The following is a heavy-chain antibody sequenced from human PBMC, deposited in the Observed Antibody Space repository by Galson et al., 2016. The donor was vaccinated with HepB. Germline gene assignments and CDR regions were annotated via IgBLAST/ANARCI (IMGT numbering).Heavy chain of an antibody. Sequence: SLRLSCAASGFTFSSYAMHWVRQAPGKGLEWVAVISYDGSNKYYADSVKGRFTISRDNSKNTLYLQMNSLRTEDTAVYYCARKELYYYYGMDVWGQGTTVTASS. CDR1: GFTFSSYA. CDR3: ARKELYYYYGMDV. V-gene: IGHV3-30-3*01. CDR2: ISYDGSNK. D-gene: IGHD1-7*01. J-gene: IGHJ6*02.